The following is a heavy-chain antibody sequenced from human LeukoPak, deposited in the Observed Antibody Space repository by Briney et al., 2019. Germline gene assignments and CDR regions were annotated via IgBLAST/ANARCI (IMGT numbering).Heavy chain of an antibody. CDR1: GFSLITSGMC. Sequence: SGPALLKPTQTLTLTCTFSGFSLITSGMCVSWIRQPPGKALEWLALIDWDDDKYYSTSLKTRLTISKDTFKSQVVLTMTNMDPVDTATYYCARISAYGDYYFDYWGQGTLVTVSS. CDR2: IDWDDDK. CDR3: ARISAYGDYYFDY. D-gene: IGHD4-17*01. J-gene: IGHJ4*02. V-gene: IGHV2-70*01.